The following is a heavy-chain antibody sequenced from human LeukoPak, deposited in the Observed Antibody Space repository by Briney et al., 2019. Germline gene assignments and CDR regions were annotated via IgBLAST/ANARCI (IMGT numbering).Heavy chain of an antibody. CDR2: IYYSGST. D-gene: IGHD2-15*01. J-gene: IGHJ6*03. CDR1: GGSISSHY. CDR3: ARLVVVAATEYYYYYMDV. V-gene: IGHV4-59*11. Sequence: SETLSLTCTVSGGSISSHYWSWIWQPPGKGLEWIGYIYYSGSTNYNPSLKGRVTISVDTSKNQFSLKLSSVTAADTAVYYCARLVVVAATEYYYYYMDVWGKGTTVTVSS.